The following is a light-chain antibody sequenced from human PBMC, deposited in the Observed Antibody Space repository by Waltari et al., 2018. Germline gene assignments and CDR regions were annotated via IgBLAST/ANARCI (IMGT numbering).Light chain of an antibody. V-gene: IGKV1-5*01. CDR1: QTIDNY. CDR3: QQYNIYSPQA. Sequence: DIQITQSPSTLSASVGNRVTITCRASQTIDNYLAWYQQKPGEAPKVMIYDASTLETGVPSRFSGSGFGTDFSLTISSLQPDDFATYWCQQYNIYSPQAFGQGTKVEVK. J-gene: IGKJ1*01. CDR2: DAS.